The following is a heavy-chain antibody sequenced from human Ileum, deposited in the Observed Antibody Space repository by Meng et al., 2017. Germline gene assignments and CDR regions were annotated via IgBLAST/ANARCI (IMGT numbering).Heavy chain of an antibody. CDR1: GFTFSNYA. Sequence: QVQFVQSGAEVKNPGASGRISCKASGFTFSNYAIYWVRQAPGQSLEWLGWIHAGSGDTKFSQTFQGRLTFDRDTSADTVYMELSSLTSGDRAVYYCGRGRASFYFDFLGQGTLVTVSS. V-gene: IGHV1-3*01. CDR2: IHAGSGDT. CDR3: GRGRASFYFDF. J-gene: IGHJ4*01. D-gene: IGHD6-6*01.